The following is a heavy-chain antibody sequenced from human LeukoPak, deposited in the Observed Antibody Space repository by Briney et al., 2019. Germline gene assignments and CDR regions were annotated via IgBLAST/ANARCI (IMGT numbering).Heavy chain of an antibody. Sequence: SVKVSCKASGGTFSSYAISWVRQAPGQGLEWMGRIIPILGIANYAQKFQGRGTITADKSTSTAYMELSSLRSEDTAVYYCVRGLASGGWPDYWGQGTLVTVSS. CDR3: VRGLASGGWPDY. CDR2: IIPILGIA. J-gene: IGHJ4*02. V-gene: IGHV1-69*04. D-gene: IGHD6-19*01. CDR1: GGTFSSYA.